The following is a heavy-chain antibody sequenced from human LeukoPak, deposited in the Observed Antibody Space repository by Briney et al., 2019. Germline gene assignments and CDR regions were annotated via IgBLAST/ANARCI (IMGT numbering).Heavy chain of an antibody. CDR2: LYSGGST. CDR1: GFTVSSHY. Sequence: PRGSLRLSCAASGFTVSSHYMNWVRQAPGNGLEWVSVLYSGGSTYYADSVKGRFTISRVNSKNTLYLQMNSLRAEDTAVYYCVRGSLYDSGSYPEYFHHWGQGTLVTVSS. J-gene: IGHJ1*01. D-gene: IGHD3-10*01. V-gene: IGHV3-53*01. CDR3: VRGSLYDSGSYPEYFHH.